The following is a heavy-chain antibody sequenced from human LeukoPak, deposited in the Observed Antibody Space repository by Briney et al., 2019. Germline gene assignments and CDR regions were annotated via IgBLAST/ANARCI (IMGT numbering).Heavy chain of an antibody. V-gene: IGHV3-7*01. J-gene: IGHJ4*02. CDR2: IKQDGSEK. Sequence: GGSLRLSCAASGFTFSSYWMSWVRQAPGKGLEWVANIKQDGSEKYYADSVKGRFTISRDNAKNSLYLQMNSLRAEDTAVYYCARDSSGWYYYFDYWGQGTLVTVSS. D-gene: IGHD6-19*01. CDR1: GFTFSSYW. CDR3: ARDSSGWYYYFDY.